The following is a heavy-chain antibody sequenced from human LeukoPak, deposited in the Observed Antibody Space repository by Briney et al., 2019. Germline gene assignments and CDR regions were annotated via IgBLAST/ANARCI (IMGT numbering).Heavy chain of an antibody. V-gene: IGHV3-21*01. CDR1: GFTFSSYS. J-gene: IGHJ5*02. Sequence: GGSLRLSCAASGFTFSSYSMNWVRQAPGKGLEWVSSISSSSSYIYYADSVKGRFTISRDNAKNSLYLQMNSLRAEDTAVYYCARGGQWLGYNWFDPWGQGTLVTVSS. CDR2: ISSSSSYI. CDR3: ARGGQWLGYNWFDP. D-gene: IGHD6-19*01.